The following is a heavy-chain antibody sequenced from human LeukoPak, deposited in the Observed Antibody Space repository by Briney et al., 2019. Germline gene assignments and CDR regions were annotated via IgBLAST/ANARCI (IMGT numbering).Heavy chain of an antibody. J-gene: IGHJ6*02. D-gene: IGHD5-12*01. CDR3: ARHDRGNYGMDV. Sequence: SETLSLTCTVSGGSISSYYWSWIRQPPGKGLEWIGYIHYSGSTNYNPSLKSRVTISVDTSKNQFSLKLSSVTAADTAVYYCARHDRGNYGMDVWGQGTTVTVSS. V-gene: IGHV4-59*08. CDR2: IHYSGST. CDR1: GGSISSYY.